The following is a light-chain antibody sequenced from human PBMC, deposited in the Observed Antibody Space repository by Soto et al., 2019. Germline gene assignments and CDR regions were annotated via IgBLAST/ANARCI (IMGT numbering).Light chain of an antibody. V-gene: IGKV3-15*01. CDR3: QQYNNWPPYT. CDR1: QSVNNN. Sequence: EIVMTQSPAALSVSPGESVTLSCRASQSVNNNLAWYQQKPGQAPRLLIYGASTRATGIPVRFSGSGSGTECTLTISGLQSQDFAVYYCQQYNNWPPYTFGQGTKLEIK. J-gene: IGKJ2*01. CDR2: GAS.